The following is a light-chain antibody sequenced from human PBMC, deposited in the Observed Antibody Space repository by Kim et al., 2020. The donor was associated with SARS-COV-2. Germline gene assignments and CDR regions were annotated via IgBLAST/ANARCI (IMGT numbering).Light chain of an antibody. V-gene: IGLV2-8*01. CDR1: SSDVGGSNY. CDR3: SSYAAISNFV. J-gene: IGLJ1*01. CDR2: EVS. Sequence: GQSVTISCTGTSSDVGGSNYVSWYQQPPGKAPKLLIYEVSKRPSGVPDRFSGSKSGNTASLTVSGLQAEDEADYYCSSYAAISNFVFGTGTKVTVL.